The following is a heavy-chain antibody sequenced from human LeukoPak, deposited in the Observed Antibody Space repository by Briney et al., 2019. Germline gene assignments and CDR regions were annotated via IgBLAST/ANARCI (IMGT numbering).Heavy chain of an antibody. CDR3: ARGGYYYDSSGYSY. J-gene: IGHJ4*02. V-gene: IGHV1-3*03. D-gene: IGHD3-22*01. Sequence: ASVKVPCKASGYTFTSYAMHWVRQAPGQRLEWTGWINAGNGNTKYSQEFQGRVTITRDTSASTAYMELSSLRSEDMAVYYCARGGYYYDSSGYSYWGQGTLVTVSS. CDR2: INAGNGNT. CDR1: GYTFTSYA.